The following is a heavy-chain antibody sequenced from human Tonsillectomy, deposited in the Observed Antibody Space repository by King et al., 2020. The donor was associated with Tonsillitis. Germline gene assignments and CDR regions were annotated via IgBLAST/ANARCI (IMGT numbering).Heavy chain of an antibody. V-gene: IGHV3-23*04. CDR3: AKGYQLPPLLYCTNGVCYSPDAFDI. D-gene: IGHD2-8*01. CDR1: GFTFSSYA. CDR2: ISGSGGST. J-gene: IGHJ3*02. Sequence: VQLVESGGGLVQPGGSLRLSCAASGFTFSSYAMSWVRQAPGKGLEWVSAISGSGGSTYYADSVKGRFTISRDNSKNTLYLQMNSLRAEDTAVYYCAKGYQLPPLLYCTNGVCYSPDAFDIWGQGTMVTVSS.